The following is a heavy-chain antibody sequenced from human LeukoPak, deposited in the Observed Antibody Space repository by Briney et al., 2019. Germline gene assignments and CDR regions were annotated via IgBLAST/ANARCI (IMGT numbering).Heavy chain of an antibody. CDR3: ARGTRGTERFLVWVRGVTYYYYMDV. Sequence: SETLSLTCTVSGGSISSYYWSWIRQPAGKGLEWIGRIYSSGSTNYNPSLKSRVTMSVDTSKNQFSLKLSSVTAADTAVYYCARGTRGTERFLVWVRGVTYYYYMDVWGKGTTVTVSS. V-gene: IGHV4-4*07. J-gene: IGHJ6*03. D-gene: IGHD3-10*01. CDR2: IYSSGST. CDR1: GGSISSYY.